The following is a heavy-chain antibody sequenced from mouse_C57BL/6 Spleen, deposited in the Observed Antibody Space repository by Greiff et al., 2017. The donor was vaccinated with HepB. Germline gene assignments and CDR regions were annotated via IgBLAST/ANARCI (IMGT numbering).Heavy chain of an antibody. CDR3: ARWGGARDY. CDR2: IDPSDSYT. Sequence: QVQLQQPGAELVKPGASVKLSCKASGYTFTSYWMQWVKQRPGQGLEWIGEIDPSDSYTNYNQKFKGKATLTVDTSSSTAYMQLSSLTSEDSAVYYGARWGGARDYWGQGTSVTVSS. V-gene: IGHV1-50*01. CDR1: GYTFTSYW. J-gene: IGHJ4*01.